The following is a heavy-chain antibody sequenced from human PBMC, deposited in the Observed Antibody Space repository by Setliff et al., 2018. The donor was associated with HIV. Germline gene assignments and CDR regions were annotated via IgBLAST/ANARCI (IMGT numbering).Heavy chain of an antibody. J-gene: IGHJ6*03. CDR3: ARGLVVPASTSYYMDV. CDR2: INHSGST. V-gene: IGHV4-34*01. D-gene: IGHD2-2*01. Sequence: PSETLSLTCAVYGGSFSGYYWSWIRQPPGKGLEWIGEINHSGSTNYNPSLKSRVTISVDTSKNQFSRKLSSVTAADTAVYYCARGLVVPASTSYYMDVWGKGTTVTVSS. CDR1: GGSFSGYY.